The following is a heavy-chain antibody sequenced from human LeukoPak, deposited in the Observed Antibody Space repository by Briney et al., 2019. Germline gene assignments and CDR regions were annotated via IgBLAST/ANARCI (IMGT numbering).Heavy chain of an antibody. CDR2: ISYDGTNK. CDR3: ARDRQQREYEMATNDAFDI. V-gene: IGHV3-30*04. D-gene: IGHD5-24*01. J-gene: IGHJ3*02. CDR1: GFTFSRYA. Sequence: GGSLRLSCAASGFTFSRYAMHWVRQTPGKGLEWVAIISYDGTNKYYADSVKGRFTISRDNSKNTLYLQMNSLRAEDTAVYYCARDRQQREYEMATNDAFDIWGQGTMVTVSS.